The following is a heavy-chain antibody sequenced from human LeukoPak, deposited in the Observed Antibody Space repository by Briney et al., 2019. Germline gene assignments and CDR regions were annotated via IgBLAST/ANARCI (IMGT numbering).Heavy chain of an antibody. Sequence: SVKVSCKASGGTFSSYAISWVRQAPGQGLEWMGGIIPIFGTANYAQKFQGRVTITADESTSTAYMELSSLRSEDTAMYYCARVGSNWGSADAFDIWGQGTMVTVSS. D-gene: IGHD7-27*01. CDR1: GGTFSSYA. J-gene: IGHJ3*02. CDR3: ARVGSNWGSADAFDI. V-gene: IGHV1-69*13. CDR2: IIPIFGTA.